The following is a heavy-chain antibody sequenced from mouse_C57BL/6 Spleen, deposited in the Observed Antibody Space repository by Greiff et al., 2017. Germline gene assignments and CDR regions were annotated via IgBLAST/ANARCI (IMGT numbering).Heavy chain of an antibody. Sequence: VQLQQPGAELVKPGASVKLSCKASGYTFTSYWMHWVKQRPGQGLEWIGMIHPNSGSTNYNEKFKSKATLTVDKYYSTAYLQLSSLTSEDSAVYYCARSYGYCVYWFAYWGQGTLVTVSA. CDR3: ARSYGYCVYWFAY. J-gene: IGHJ3*01. V-gene: IGHV1-64*01. CDR2: IHPNSGST. D-gene: IGHD2-2*01. CDR1: GYTFTSYW.